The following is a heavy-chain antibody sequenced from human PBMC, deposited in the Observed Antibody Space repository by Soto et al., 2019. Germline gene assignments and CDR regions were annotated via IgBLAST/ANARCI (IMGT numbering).Heavy chain of an antibody. J-gene: IGHJ4*02. CDR2: IYYSGST. D-gene: IGHD2-15*01. CDR1: GASISVYS. CDR3: AREGGRYCTGGSCQVDY. Sequence: PSETLSLTCTFSGASISVYSWSWIRQPPGKGLEWIGYIYYSGSTNYNPSLKSRVAISVDTSKNQFSLNLSSVTAADTAVYYCAREGGRYCTGGSCQVDYWGQGTLVTVSS. V-gene: IGHV4-59*12.